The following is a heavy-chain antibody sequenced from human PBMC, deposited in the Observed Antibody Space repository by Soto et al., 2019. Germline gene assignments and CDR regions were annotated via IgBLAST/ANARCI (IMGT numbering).Heavy chain of an antibody. Sequence: SETLSLTCTVSGGSISSSSYYWGWIRQPPGKGLEWIGSIYYSGSTYYNPSLKSRVTISVDTSKNQFSLKLSSVTAADTAVYYCPTRGAARTFYFDYWGQGTLVAVSS. D-gene: IGHD6-6*01. CDR2: IYYSGST. V-gene: IGHV4-39*01. CDR3: PTRGAARTFYFDY. CDR1: GGSISSSSYY. J-gene: IGHJ4*02.